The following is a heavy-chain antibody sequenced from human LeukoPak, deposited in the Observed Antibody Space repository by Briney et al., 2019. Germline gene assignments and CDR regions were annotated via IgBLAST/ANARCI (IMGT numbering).Heavy chain of an antibody. D-gene: IGHD5-12*01. CDR1: GGSFSGYY. CDR2: IYYSGST. J-gene: IGHJ4*02. Sequence: SETLSLTCAVYGGSFSGYYWSWIRQPPGKGLEWIGSIYYSGSTYYNPSLKSRVTISVDTSKNQFSLKLSSVTAADTAVYYCATASGYDYRYYFDYWGQGTLVTVSS. CDR3: ATASGYDYRYYFDY. V-gene: IGHV4-34*01.